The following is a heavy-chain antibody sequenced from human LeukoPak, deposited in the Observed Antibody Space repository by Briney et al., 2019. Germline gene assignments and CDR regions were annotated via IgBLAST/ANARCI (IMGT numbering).Heavy chain of an antibody. CDR2: INHSGST. CDR3: ARGEKVGVVITHYLDYYMDV. D-gene: IGHD3-3*01. J-gene: IGHJ6*03. Sequence: PSQTLSLTCTVSGGSISSGDYYWSWIRQPPGKGLEWIGEINHSGSTNYNPSLKSRVTISVDTSKNQFSLKLSSVTAADTAVYYCARGEKVGVVITHYLDYYMDVWGKGTTVTVSS. V-gene: IGHV4-30-4*08. CDR1: GGSISSGDYY.